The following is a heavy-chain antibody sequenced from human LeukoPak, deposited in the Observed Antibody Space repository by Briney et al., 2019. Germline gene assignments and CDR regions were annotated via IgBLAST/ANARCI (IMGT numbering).Heavy chain of an antibody. V-gene: IGHV3-7*01. CDR2: IKQDGSEK. D-gene: IGHD6-13*01. CDR3: ARTGGYSSSWDHYYYGMDV. J-gene: IGHJ6*02. Sequence: GGSLRLSCAASGFTFSSYWMSWVRQAPGKGLEWVANIKQDGSEKYYVDSVKGRFTISRDNAKNSLYLQMNSLRAEDTAVYYCARTGGYSSSWDHYYYGMDVWGQGTLVTVSS. CDR1: GFTFSSYW.